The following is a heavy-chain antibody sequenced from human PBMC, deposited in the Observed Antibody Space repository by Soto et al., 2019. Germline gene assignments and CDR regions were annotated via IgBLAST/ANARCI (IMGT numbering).Heavy chain of an antibody. D-gene: IGHD3-3*01. J-gene: IGHJ4*02. V-gene: IGHV4-31*03. CDR3: VRGIGGYFHY. CDR2: IYYSGST. CDR1: GVSISSGGHY. Sequence: PSETLSLTCTVSGVSISSGGHYWSWIRQHPGKGLEWIGYIYYSGSTYYNPSLKSRITISVDTSKNQFSLKLSSVTAADTAVYYCVRGIGGYFHYWGQGSLVTVSS.